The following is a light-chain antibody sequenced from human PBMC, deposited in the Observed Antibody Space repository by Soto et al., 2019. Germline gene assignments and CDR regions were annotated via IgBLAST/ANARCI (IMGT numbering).Light chain of an antibody. CDR3: QQYGSSPPT. CDR2: GAS. J-gene: IGKJ1*01. CDR1: QSVSSN. Sequence: IGMTQSPATLSVSPGERATLSCRASQSVSSNLAWYQQKPGQAPRLLIYGASTRATGIPARFSGSGSGTDFTLTISRLEPEDFAVYYCQQYGSSPPTFGQGTKVDIK. V-gene: IGKV3-15*01.